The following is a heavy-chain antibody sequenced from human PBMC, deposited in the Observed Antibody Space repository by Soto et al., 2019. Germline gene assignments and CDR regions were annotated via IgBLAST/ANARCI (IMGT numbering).Heavy chain of an antibody. CDR3: VSNYDILTPPASGYGMDV. Sequence: GASVKVSCKASGGTFSSYAISWVRQAPGQGLEWMGGIIPIFGTANYAQKFQGRVTITADESTSTAYMELSSLRSEDTAVYYCVSNYDILTPPASGYGMDVWGQGTTVTVSS. CDR1: GGTFSSYA. V-gene: IGHV1-69*13. D-gene: IGHD3-9*01. J-gene: IGHJ6*02. CDR2: IIPIFGTA.